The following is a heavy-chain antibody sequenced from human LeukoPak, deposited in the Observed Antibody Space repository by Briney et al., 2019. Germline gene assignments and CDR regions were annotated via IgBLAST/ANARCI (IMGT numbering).Heavy chain of an antibody. CDR1: GITFINAW. D-gene: IGHD3-3*01. V-gene: IGHV3-7*01. J-gene: IGHJ4*02. Sequence: GGSLRLSCAASGITFINAWMTWVRQAPGKGLEWVANIKQDGSEKYYVDSVKGRFTISRDNAKNSLYLQMNTLRPEDTAVYYCARERQNKDFWSGGDYWGQGTLVTVSS. CDR3: ARERQNKDFWSGGDY. CDR2: IKQDGSEK.